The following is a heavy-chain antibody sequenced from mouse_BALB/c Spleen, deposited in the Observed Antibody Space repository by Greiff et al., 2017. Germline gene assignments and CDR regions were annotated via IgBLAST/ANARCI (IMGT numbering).Heavy chain of an antibody. CDR2: INSNGGST. Sequence: EVQVVESGGGLVQPGGSLKLSCAASGFTFSSYGMSWVRQTPDKRLELVATINSNGGSTYYPDSVKGRFTISRDNAKNTLYLQMSSLKSEDTAMYYCARDPIYYYGSSYVSYAMDYWGQGTSVTVSS. CDR3: ARDPIYYYGSSYVSYAMDY. J-gene: IGHJ4*01. D-gene: IGHD1-1*01. CDR1: GFTFSSYG. V-gene: IGHV5-6-3*01.